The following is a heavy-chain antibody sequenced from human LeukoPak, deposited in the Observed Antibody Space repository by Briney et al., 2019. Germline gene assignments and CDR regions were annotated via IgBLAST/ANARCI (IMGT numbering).Heavy chain of an antibody. CDR1: DYSISSGYY. CDR2: IYHSGST. D-gene: IGHD5-24*01. V-gene: IGHV4-38-2*02. CDR3: ARSRTWSRDGYNSPFDY. J-gene: IGHJ4*02. Sequence: SETLSLTCTVSDYSISSGYYWGWIRQPPGKGLEWIGSIYHSGSTYFNPTLKSRVTISVDTSKNQFSLKLSSVTAADTAVYYCARSRTWSRDGYNSPFDYWGQGTLVTVSS.